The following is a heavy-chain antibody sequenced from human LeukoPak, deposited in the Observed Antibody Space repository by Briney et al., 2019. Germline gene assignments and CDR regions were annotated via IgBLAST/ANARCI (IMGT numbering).Heavy chain of an antibody. V-gene: IGHV4-4*07. J-gene: IGHJ4*02. CDR3: ARHRQDTSGEFDC. Sequence: PSETLSLTCTVSGGSINNYYWNWIRQPAGKELEWIGRIDTSGTINYNPSLKSRITMSVDTSKNQFSLKLRSVTAADTAVYFCARHRQDTSGEFDCWGQGTLVTVSS. D-gene: IGHD2-15*01. CDR1: GGSINNYY. CDR2: IDTSGTI.